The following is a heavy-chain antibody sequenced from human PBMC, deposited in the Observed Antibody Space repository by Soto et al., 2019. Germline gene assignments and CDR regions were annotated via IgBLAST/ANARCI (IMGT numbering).Heavy chain of an antibody. CDR1: GGSISSGTYY. V-gene: IGHV4-31*03. J-gene: IGHJ4*02. Sequence: SETLSLTCTVSGGSISSGTYYWSWIRQHPGKGLEWIGYIYHTGSTYYNSSLKSRVAISVDTSKNQFSLKLSSVTAADTAVYYCAGYCSGGSCRMSYFDYWGQGTLVTVSS. D-gene: IGHD2-15*01. CDR3: AGYCSGGSCRMSYFDY. CDR2: IYHTGST.